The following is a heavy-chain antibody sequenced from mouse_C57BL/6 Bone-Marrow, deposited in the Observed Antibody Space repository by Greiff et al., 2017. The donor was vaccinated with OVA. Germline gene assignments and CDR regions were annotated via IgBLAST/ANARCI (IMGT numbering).Heavy chain of an antibody. J-gene: IGHJ4*01. CDR1: GFNIKNTY. V-gene: IGHV14-3*01. Sequence: VHVKQSVAELVRPGASVKLSCTASGFNIKNTYMHWVKQRPEQGLEWIGRIDPANGNTKYAPKFQGKATITADTSSNTAYLQLSSLTSEDTAIYYCAPLMYYYGSSLYAMDYWGQGTSVTVSS. CDR2: IDPANGNT. D-gene: IGHD1-1*01. CDR3: APLMYYYGSSLYAMDY.